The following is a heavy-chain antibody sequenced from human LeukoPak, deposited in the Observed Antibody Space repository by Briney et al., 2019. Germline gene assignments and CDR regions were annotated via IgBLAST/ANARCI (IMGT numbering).Heavy chain of an antibody. CDR3: ASAHTSGMDY. Sequence: SEALSLTCTVSGASMSSYSWSWIRQPPGKGLEWIGYIYYSGNTNYNPSLKSRVTISVDTSKNQFSLKVSSVTAADTAVYYCASAHTSGMDYWGQGALVTVSS. D-gene: IGHD3-22*01. V-gene: IGHV4-59*01. CDR1: GASMSSYS. J-gene: IGHJ4*02. CDR2: IYYSGNT.